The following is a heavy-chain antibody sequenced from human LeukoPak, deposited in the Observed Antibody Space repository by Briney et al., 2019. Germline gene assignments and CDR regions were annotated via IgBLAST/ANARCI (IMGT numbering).Heavy chain of an antibody. Sequence: ASVKVSCKASGYTFTSYYMHWVRRAPGQGLEWMGIINPSGGSTSYAQKFQGRVTMTRDTSTSTVYMELSSLRSEDTAVYYCARDNAPYCGGDCYPDYWGQGTLVTVSS. CDR2: INPSGGST. D-gene: IGHD2-21*02. J-gene: IGHJ4*02. CDR3: ARDNAPYCGGDCYPDY. V-gene: IGHV1-46*01. CDR1: GYTFTSYY.